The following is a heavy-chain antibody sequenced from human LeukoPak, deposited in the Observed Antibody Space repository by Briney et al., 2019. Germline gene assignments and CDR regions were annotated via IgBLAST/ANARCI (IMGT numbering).Heavy chain of an antibody. J-gene: IGHJ6*02. D-gene: IGHD2-21*02. V-gene: IGHV1-18*01. CDR1: GYTFTSYG. Sequence: ASVKVSCKASGYTFTSYGISWVRQAPGQGLGWMGWISAYNGNTNYAQKLQGRVTMTTDTSTSTAYMELRSLRYDDTAVCYCARDGAYCGGDCYSPYYYYGMDVWGQGTTVTVSS. CDR3: ARDGAYCGGDCYSPYYYYGMDV. CDR2: ISAYNGNT.